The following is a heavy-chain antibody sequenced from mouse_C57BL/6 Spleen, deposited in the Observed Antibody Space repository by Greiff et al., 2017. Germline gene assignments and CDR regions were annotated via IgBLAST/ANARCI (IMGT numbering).Heavy chain of an antibody. CDR2: IDPSDSYT. J-gene: IGHJ1*03. Sequence: QVQLQQPGAELVKPGASVKLSCKASGYTFTSYWMQWVKQRPGQGLEWIGEIDPSDSYTNYNQKFKGKATLTVDTSSSTAYMPLSSLTSEDSAVYYCARWVYYDSSWYFDVWGTGTTVTVSS. D-gene: IGHD2-4*01. V-gene: IGHV1-50*01. CDR1: GYTFTSYW. CDR3: ARWVYYDSSWYFDV.